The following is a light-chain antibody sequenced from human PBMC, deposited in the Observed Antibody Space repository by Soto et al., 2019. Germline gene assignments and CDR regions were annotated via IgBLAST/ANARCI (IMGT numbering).Light chain of an antibody. CDR1: QSVSSSY. CDR3: QQRSTWPT. V-gene: IGKV3D-20*02. Sequence: DIVLTQSPGTLSLSPGERAALSCRASQSVSSSYLAWYQQKPGQAPRLLIYGASNRATGIPDRFSGSGSGTDFTLTISSLEPEDFALYYCQQRSTWPTFGQGTRLEIK. CDR2: GAS. J-gene: IGKJ5*01.